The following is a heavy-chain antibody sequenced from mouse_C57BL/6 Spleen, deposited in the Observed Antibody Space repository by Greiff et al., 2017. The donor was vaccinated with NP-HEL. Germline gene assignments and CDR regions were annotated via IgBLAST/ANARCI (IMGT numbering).Heavy chain of an antibody. Sequence: QVQLQQSGAELVKPGASVKMSCKASGYTFTSYWITWVKQRPGQGLEWIGDIYPGSGSTNYNEKFKSKATLTVDTSSSTAYMQLSSLTSEDSAVYYCARGAAQAFYYAMDYWGQGTSVTVSS. CDR2: IYPGSGST. D-gene: IGHD3-2*02. CDR3: ARGAAQAFYYAMDY. J-gene: IGHJ4*01. CDR1: GYTFTSYW. V-gene: IGHV1-55*01.